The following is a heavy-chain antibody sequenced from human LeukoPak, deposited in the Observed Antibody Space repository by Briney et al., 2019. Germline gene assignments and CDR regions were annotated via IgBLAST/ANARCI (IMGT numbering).Heavy chain of an antibody. D-gene: IGHD6-19*01. CDR1: GFTFKSYG. Sequence: GGALRLSCAASGFTFKSYGMHWVRQAPGQGLVWVSRVNSDGCNPIFVHSVKGRLTIPRDNAKNTLYLQMNTLRAEDTAVYYCAKPFGSGFNYFDYWGQGTLVTVSS. J-gene: IGHJ4*02. CDR2: VNSDGCNP. CDR3: AKPFGSGFNYFDY. V-gene: IGHV3-74*01.